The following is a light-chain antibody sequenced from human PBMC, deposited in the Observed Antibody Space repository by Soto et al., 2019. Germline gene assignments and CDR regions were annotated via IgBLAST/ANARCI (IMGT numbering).Light chain of an antibody. CDR2: GVS. Sequence: EIVMTQSPATPSVSLGERVTLSCRASQSVGNNLAWYQQKPGQGPRLLFYGVSTRATAIPARFSGSGSGTEFTLTISSLQSEDFAVYYCQQYNNWPLTFGGGTKVELK. CDR1: QSVGNN. V-gene: IGKV3-15*01. CDR3: QQYNNWPLT. J-gene: IGKJ4*01.